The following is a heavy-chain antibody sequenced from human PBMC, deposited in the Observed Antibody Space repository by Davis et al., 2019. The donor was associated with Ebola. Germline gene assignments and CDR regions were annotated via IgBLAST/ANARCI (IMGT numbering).Heavy chain of an antibody. V-gene: IGHV3-30*18. CDR3: AKSGLSFGVVKYHYGMDV. CDR1: GFTFSSYW. CDR2: ISYDGTHT. Sequence: GGSLRLSCAASGFTFSSYWMHRVRQAPGKGLEWVAVISYDGTHTDHADSVKGRFTISRDNSKKTLYLQMNSLRAEDTAVYYCAKSGLSFGVVKYHYGMDVWGKGTTVTVSS. D-gene: IGHD3-3*01. J-gene: IGHJ6*04.